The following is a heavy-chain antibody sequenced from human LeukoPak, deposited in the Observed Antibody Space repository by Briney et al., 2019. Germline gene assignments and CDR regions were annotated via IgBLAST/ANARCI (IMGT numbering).Heavy chain of an antibody. Sequence: GGSLRLSCAASGFAFSGYYMNWVRQAPGKGLQWVSSISTSSSYIYYADSVKGRFTISRDNAKNSLYLQMNSLRAEDTAVYYCARGPYDFWSGYWELNYYYYYMDVWGKGTTVTVSS. D-gene: IGHD3-3*01. J-gene: IGHJ6*03. CDR2: ISTSSSYI. CDR3: ARGPYDFWSGYWELNYYYYYMDV. CDR1: GFAFSGYY. V-gene: IGHV3-21*01.